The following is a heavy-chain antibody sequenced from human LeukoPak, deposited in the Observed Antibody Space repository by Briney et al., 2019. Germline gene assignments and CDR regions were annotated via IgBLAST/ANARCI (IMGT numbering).Heavy chain of an antibody. V-gene: IGHV3-23*01. CDR1: GFTFSSYS. CDR3: AKVTYYDFWSGPTGLDY. Sequence: GGSLRLSCAASGFTFSSYSMNWVRQAPGKGLEWVSAISGSGGSTYYADSVKGRFTISRDNSKNTLYLQMNSLRAEDTAVYYCAKVTYYDFWSGPTGLDYWGQGTLVTVSS. CDR2: ISGSGGST. D-gene: IGHD3-3*01. J-gene: IGHJ4*02.